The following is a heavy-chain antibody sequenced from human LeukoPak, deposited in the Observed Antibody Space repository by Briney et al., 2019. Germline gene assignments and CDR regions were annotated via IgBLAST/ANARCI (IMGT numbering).Heavy chain of an antibody. Sequence: ASVKVSCKASGYTFSDYYIHWVRQTPGQGLEWMGRINPNNGRTDYAQKFQDRVTMTRDTSISTAYMELNSLRSDETAVYYCAREGCTGGTCYSPPYWGQGTLVTVSS. J-gene: IGHJ4*02. D-gene: IGHD2-15*01. V-gene: IGHV1-2*02. CDR3: AREGCTGGTCYSPPY. CDR2: INPNNGRT. CDR1: GYTFSDYY.